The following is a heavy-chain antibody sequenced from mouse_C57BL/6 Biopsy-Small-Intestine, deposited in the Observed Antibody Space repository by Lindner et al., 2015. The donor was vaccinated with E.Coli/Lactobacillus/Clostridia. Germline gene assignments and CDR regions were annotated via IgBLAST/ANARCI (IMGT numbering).Heavy chain of an antibody. Sequence: VQLQESGPVLVKPGASVKISCKASGFSFTGYYIHWVRQSHGNILDWIGYIYPYNGLSSYNREFKGKATLTVDKSSSTAYMELRSLTSEDSAVYYCARSEGRSGLFDYWGQGTTLTVSS. CDR3: ARSEGRSGLFDY. CDR2: IYPYNGLS. D-gene: IGHD3-2*02. V-gene: IGHV1-31*01. CDR1: GFSFTGYY. J-gene: IGHJ2*01.